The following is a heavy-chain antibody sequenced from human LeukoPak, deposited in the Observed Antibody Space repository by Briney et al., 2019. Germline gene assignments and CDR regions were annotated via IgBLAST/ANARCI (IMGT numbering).Heavy chain of an antibody. CDR3: ARDTTGYCSSTSCHDYFQH. Sequence: PGGSLRVSCAASGFTFSSYAMHWVRQAPGKGLEWVAVTSYDGSNKYYADSVKGRFTISRDISKNTLYLQMNSLRAEDTAVYYCARDTTGYCSSTSCHDYFQHWGQGTLVTVSS. CDR1: GFTFSSYA. J-gene: IGHJ1*01. V-gene: IGHV3-30*04. D-gene: IGHD2-2*01. CDR2: TSYDGSNK.